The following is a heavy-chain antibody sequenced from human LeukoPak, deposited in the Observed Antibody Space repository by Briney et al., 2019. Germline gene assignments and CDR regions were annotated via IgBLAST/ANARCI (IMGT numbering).Heavy chain of an antibody. CDR3: ARWHGGNDAFDI. CDR2: IYHGGST. Sequence: GXXXSXXYYXXXIXQXXXXXXXXIGYIYHGGSTYYNPSLKSRVTISVDRSKNQFSLKLSSVTAADTAVYYCARWHGGNDAFDIWGQGTMVTVSS. D-gene: IGHD2-15*01. V-gene: IGHV4-30-2*01. J-gene: IGHJ3*02. CDR1: GXXXSXXYY.